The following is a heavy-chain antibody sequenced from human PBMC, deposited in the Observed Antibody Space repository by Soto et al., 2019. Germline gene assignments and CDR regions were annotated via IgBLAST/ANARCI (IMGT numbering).Heavy chain of an antibody. Sequence: EVQLVESGGGLVQPGGSLRLSCAASGFTFSHYWMYWVRQAPGKGLVWVSRINSDGSVSSYADSVKGRLTISRDNAKKTLYLQMDSLRAEDTAVYYCARGDCVGGTSDSLAGSSYYNVDVWGKGNTVNVS. V-gene: IGHV3-74*01. CDR1: GFTFSHYW. CDR3: ARGDCVGGTSDSLAGSSYYNVDV. CDR2: INSDGSVS. J-gene: IGHJ6*03. D-gene: IGHD2-15*01.